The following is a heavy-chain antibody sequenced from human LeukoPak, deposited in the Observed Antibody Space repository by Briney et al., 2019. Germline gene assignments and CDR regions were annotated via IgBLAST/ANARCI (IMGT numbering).Heavy chain of an antibody. CDR1: GSTFSSYA. J-gene: IGHJ4*02. D-gene: IGHD1-26*01. V-gene: IGHV3-23*01. Sequence: PGGSLRLSCAASGSTFSSYAMSWVRRPPGKGLEWVTTISGRGSSTSYADSVKGRFTVSRDNAKNSLYLQMNSLRVEDTAVYYCARLVGDRTIYDYWGQGTLVTVSS. CDR2: ISGRGSST. CDR3: ARLVGDRTIYDY.